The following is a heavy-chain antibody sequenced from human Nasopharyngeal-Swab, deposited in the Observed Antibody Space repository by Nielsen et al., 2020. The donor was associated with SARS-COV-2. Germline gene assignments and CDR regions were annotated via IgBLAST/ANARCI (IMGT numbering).Heavy chain of an antibody. J-gene: IGHJ4*02. CDR2: IYRAGNT. D-gene: IGHD1-26*01. Sequence: GSLRLSCAASGFTVGNNYMTWVRQAPGKGLEWVSVIYRAGNTYYADSVKGRFTISRDNFENTVYLQMNSLRAEDTAVYYCAREYWELTKGAFDYWGQGTLVTVSS. V-gene: IGHV3-66*01. CDR1: GFTVGNNY. CDR3: AREYWELTKGAFDY.